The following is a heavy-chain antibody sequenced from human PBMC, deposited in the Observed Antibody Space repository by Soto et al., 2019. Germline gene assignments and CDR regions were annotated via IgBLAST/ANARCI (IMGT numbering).Heavy chain of an antibody. CDR2: ISHTGST. CDR3: ARAVAPYFGTWFDP. J-gene: IGHJ5*02. V-gene: IGHV4-30-2*01. CDR1: GGSITSGNSYS. Sequence: SETLSLTCAVSGGSITSGNSYSWSWIRQPPGKGLEWIGSISHTGSTSYNPSLKSRLTMSVDKSKNQFSLRLSSVTAADMAVYYCARAVAPYFGTWFDPSGQGILVTVSS. D-gene: IGHD3-10*01.